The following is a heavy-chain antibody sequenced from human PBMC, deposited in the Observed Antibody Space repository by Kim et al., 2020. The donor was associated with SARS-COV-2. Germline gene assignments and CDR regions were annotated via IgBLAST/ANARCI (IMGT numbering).Heavy chain of an antibody. V-gene: IGHV4-39*02. CDR1: GGSVSSSNYY. Sequence: SETLSLTCTVSGGSVSSSNYYWGWIRQPPGKGLVWIGNIYYTGDTYYNPSLKSRVTISVDTSKNHFSLKLSSLTAADTAVYYCGGLEYSSSSRLFDPWGQGTLVTVSS. J-gene: IGHJ5*02. CDR3: GGLEYSSSSRLFDP. D-gene: IGHD6-6*01. CDR2: IYYTGDT.